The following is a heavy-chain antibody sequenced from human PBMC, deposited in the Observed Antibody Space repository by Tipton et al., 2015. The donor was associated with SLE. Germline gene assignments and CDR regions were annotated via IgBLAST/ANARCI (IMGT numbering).Heavy chain of an antibody. CDR1: GSTFSSYW. J-gene: IGHJ4*02. D-gene: IGHD5-18*01. Sequence: SLRLSCAVSGSTFSSYWMTWVRQAPGKGLEWVANIKEDGREKNYADSVKGRFTISRDNAENSLYLQMNSLRSDDTAVYYCARDIDEYTYGLGGYWGQGALVTVS. V-gene: IGHV3-7*01. CDR3: ARDIDEYTYGLGGY. CDR2: IKEDGREK.